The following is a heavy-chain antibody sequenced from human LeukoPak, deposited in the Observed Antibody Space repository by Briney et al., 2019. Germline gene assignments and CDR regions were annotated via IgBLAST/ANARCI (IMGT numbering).Heavy chain of an antibody. Sequence: SETLSLTCTVSGGSISSGGYYWSWIRQPPGKGLEWIGYIYHSGSTYYNPSLKSRVTISVDRSKNQFSLKLSSVTAADTAVYYCAREGITMVRDSGSGMDVWGQGTTVTVSS. CDR2: IYHSGST. V-gene: IGHV4-30-2*01. CDR3: AREGITMVRDSGSGMDV. D-gene: IGHD3-10*01. J-gene: IGHJ6*02. CDR1: GGSISSGGYY.